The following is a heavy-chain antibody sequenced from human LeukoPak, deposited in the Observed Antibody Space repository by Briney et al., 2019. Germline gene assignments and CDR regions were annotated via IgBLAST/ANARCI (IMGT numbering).Heavy chain of an antibody. CDR1: GFTFSSYA. CDR3: ARYYDSSGLDY. CDR2: ISSNGGST. V-gene: IGHV3-64*01. Sequence: GGSLRLSCAASGFTFSSYAMHWVRQAPGKGLEYVSAISSNGGSTYYANSVKGRFTISRDNSKNTLSLQMNSLRAEDTAVYYCARYYDSSGLDYWGQGTLVTVSS. J-gene: IGHJ4*02. D-gene: IGHD3-22*01.